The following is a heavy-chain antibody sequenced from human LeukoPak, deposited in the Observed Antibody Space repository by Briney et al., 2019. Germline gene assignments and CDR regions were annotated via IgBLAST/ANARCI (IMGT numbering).Heavy chain of an antibody. CDR3: ANTITGTPAFDY. J-gene: IGHJ4*02. D-gene: IGHD1-7*01. CDR1: GDSIISTNSY. CDR2: IYYSGST. V-gene: IGHV4-39*07. Sequence: PSETLSLTCSVSGDSIISTNSYWGWIRQPPGKGPEWIASIYYSGSTHYNPSLKSRVTISIDTSTNQFSLKLNSVTAADTAVYYCANTITGTPAFDYWGQGTLVTVSS.